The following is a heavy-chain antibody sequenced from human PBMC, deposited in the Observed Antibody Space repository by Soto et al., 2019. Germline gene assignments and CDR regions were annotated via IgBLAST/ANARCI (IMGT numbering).Heavy chain of an antibody. CDR1: GITFSHSW. V-gene: IGHV3-7*01. CDR2: IKEDGSAV. J-gene: IGHJ4*02. CDR3: TTDRGYLTFDH. Sequence: EVPVVESGGDLVQPGGSLRLSCVVSGITFSHSWLNWVRQAPGKGLEWVANIKEDGSAVYYVDSVQGRFTISRDNAKNSLYLQMNSLRAEDTAVYYCTTDRGYLTFDHWGRGTLVTVSS. D-gene: IGHD3-22*01.